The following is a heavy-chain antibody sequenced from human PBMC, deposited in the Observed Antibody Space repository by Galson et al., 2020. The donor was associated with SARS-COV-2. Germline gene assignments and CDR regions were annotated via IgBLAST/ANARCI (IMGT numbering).Heavy chain of an antibody. J-gene: IGHJ4*02. CDR3: VSFGSSIAAAGLGGDY. CDR1: GYTFTTYY. D-gene: IGHD6-13*01. Sequence: ASVKVSCKTSGYTFTTYYMHWVRQAPGQGLEWMGVINPSGGSTTYAQQFQGRVIMTSDTSTSTVYMELRSLGSEDTAVYYCVSFGSSIAAAGLGGDYWGQGTLVTVSS. V-gene: IGHV1-46*03. CDR2: INPSGGST.